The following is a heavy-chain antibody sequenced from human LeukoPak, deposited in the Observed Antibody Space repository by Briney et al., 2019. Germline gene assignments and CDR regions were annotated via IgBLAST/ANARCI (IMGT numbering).Heavy chain of an antibody. CDR2: INAGNGNT. CDR3: ARAGITMVRGVIRWFDP. V-gene: IGHV1-3*01. CDR1: GYTFTSYA. Sequence: ASVKVSCKASGYTFTSYAMHWVRQAPGQRLEWMGWINAGNGNTKYSQKFQGRVTITRDTSASTAYMELSSLRSEDTAVYYCARAGITMVRGVIRWFDPWGQGTLVTVSS. J-gene: IGHJ5*02. D-gene: IGHD3-10*01.